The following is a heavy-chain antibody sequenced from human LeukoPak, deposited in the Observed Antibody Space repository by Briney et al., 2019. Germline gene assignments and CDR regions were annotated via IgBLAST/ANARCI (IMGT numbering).Heavy chain of an antibody. V-gene: IGHV1-2*02. CDR3: AREARPPGLYGFGRNRFDS. J-gene: IGHJ4*02. CDR1: GYTFTAHY. D-gene: IGHD3-10*01. CDR2: SNPNSGST. Sequence: GASVTLSCQPSGYTFTAHYIHWLRQPPAQEVEGMGWSNPNSGSTKYAAKFQGRVTLIRDTSTSTAYMELTNLKVAAAAVDVCAREARPPGLYGFGRNRFDSWGQGTLVTVSS.